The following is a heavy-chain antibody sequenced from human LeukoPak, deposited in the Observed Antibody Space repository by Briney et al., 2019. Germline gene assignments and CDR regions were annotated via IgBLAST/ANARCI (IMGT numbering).Heavy chain of an antibody. CDR1: GYTFTDNY. D-gene: IGHD3-22*01. Sequence: GASVKVSCKASGYTFTDNYIHWVRRAPGQGLEWMGRVNPDSGGINYAQKFQGRVTMTRDTSINTAFVELRRLRSDDTATYYCARAQNYHDRSGYSDDTFDVWGHGTMITVSS. V-gene: IGHV1-2*06. CDR3: ARAQNYHDRSGYSDDTFDV. J-gene: IGHJ3*01. CDR2: VNPDSGGI.